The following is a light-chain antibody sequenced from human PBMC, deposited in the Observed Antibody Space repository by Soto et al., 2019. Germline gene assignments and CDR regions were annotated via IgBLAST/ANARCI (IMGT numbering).Light chain of an antibody. CDR1: SSDVGGYNY. CDR3: CSYAGSYSFEV. V-gene: IGLV2-11*01. CDR2: DVT. Sequence: QSVLTQPRSVSGSPGQSVTISCTGTSSDVGGYNYVSWYQQHPGKAPKLMIYDVTKRPSGVPDRFSCSKSGNTASLTISGLQAEDEADYYCCSYAGSYSFEVFGGGTKLTVL. J-gene: IGLJ2*01.